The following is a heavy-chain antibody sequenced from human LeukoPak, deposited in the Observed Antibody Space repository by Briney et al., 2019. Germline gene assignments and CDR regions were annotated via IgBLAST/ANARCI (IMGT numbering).Heavy chain of an antibody. V-gene: IGHV3-21*05. D-gene: IGHD3-10*01. J-gene: IGHJ5*02. CDR2: ISSSGRDF. CDR1: GFTFSTYA. Sequence: NPGGSLRLSCAASGFTFSTYAMNWVRQAPGKGLEWISFISSSGRDFYYSDSVKGRFTVSRDNGKNSLYLQMNSLRDEDSAVYFCAREVRGVRGLLKRENNWFDPWGRGTLVTVSS. CDR3: AREVRGVRGLLKRENNWFDP.